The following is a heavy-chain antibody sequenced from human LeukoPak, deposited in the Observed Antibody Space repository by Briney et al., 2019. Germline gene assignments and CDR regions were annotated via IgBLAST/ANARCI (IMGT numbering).Heavy chain of an antibody. CDR2: TNTNTGNP. V-gene: IGHV7-4-1*02. CDR1: GYTFTSYA. Sequence: ASVNVSCKASGYTFTSYAMNWVRQAPGHGLEWMGWTNTNTGNPTYAQGFPGRFVFSLDTSDSTAYLQISSLKAEDTAVYYCTRSRVHDYWGQGTLVTVSS. D-gene: IGHD1-1*01. J-gene: IGHJ4*02. CDR3: TRSRVHDY.